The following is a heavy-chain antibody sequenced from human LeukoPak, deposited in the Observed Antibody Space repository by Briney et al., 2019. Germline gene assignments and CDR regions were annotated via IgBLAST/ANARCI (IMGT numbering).Heavy chain of an antibody. CDR3: AREPDNYYDSSGYYRTYAFDI. D-gene: IGHD3-22*01. J-gene: IGHJ3*02. Sequence: ASVKVSCKASGYTFTSYTIHWVRQAPGQRLEWMGWINAANGDTKYSQKFQGRVTITRDTSASTAYMELSSLRSEDTAVYYCAREPDNYYDSSGYYRTYAFDIWGQGTVVTVSS. V-gene: IGHV1-3*01. CDR1: GYTFTSYT. CDR2: INAANGDT.